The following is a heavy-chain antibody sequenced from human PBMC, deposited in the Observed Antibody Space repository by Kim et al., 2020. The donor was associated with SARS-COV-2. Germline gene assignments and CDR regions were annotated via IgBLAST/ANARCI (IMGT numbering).Heavy chain of an antibody. CDR1: GGSISSYY. Sequence: SETLSLTCTVSGGSISSYYWSWIRQPPGKGLEWIGYIYYSGSTNYNPSLKSRVTISVDTSKNQFSLKLSSVTAADTAVYYCARAGQAAWFGVISGMDYWG. CDR2: IYYSGST. D-gene: IGHD3-10*01. CDR3: ARAGQAAWFGVISGMDY. V-gene: IGHV4-59*13. J-gene: IGHJ6*01.